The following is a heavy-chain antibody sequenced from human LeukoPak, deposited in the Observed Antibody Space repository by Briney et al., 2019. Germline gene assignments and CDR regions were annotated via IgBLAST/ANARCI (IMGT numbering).Heavy chain of an antibody. CDR1: GGSFSGYY. CDR3: AAYSSSLIAYYFDY. J-gene: IGHJ4*02. D-gene: IGHD6-13*01. V-gene: IGHV4-34*01. CDR2: TNHSGST. Sequence: SETLSLTCAVYGGSFSGYYWSWIRQPPGKGLEWIGETNHSGSTNYNPSLKSRVTISVDTSKNQFSLKLSSVTAADTAVYYCAAYSSSLIAYYFDYWGQGTLVTVSS.